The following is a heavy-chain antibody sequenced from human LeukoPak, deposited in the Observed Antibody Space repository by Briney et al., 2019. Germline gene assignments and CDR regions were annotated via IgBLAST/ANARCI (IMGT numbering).Heavy chain of an antibody. V-gene: IGHV3-21*01. CDR1: GFTFSSYS. CDR3: AKDPVTTVTPGYPYYFDY. Sequence: NPGGSLRLSCAASGFTFSSYSMNWVRQAPGKGLEWVSSISSSSSYIYYADSVKGRFTISRDNAKNSLYLQMNSLRAEDTAVYYCAKDPVTTVTPGYPYYFDYWGQGTLVTVSS. CDR2: ISSSSSYI. J-gene: IGHJ4*02. D-gene: IGHD4-17*01.